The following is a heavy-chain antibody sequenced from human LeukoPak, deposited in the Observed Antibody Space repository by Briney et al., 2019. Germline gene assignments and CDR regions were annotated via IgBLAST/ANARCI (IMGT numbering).Heavy chain of an antibody. CDR1: GYTFTSYY. CDR3: ASLAYCGGDCYTPFDY. D-gene: IGHD2-21*02. Sequence: ASVKVSCKASGYTFTSYYIHWVRQAPGQGLEWMGIINPSGGSTSYAQKFQGRVTMTRDTSTSTVYMELSSLRSEDTAVYYCASLAYCGGDCYTPFDYWGQGTLVTVSS. CDR2: INPSGGST. J-gene: IGHJ4*02. V-gene: IGHV1-46*01.